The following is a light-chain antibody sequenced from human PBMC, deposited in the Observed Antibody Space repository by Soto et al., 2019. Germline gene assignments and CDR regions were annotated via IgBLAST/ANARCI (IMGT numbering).Light chain of an antibody. V-gene: IGLV2-23*02. Sequence: QSALTQPASVSGAPGQSITISCTGTSSNIGTYNLVPWYQQHPGTAPKLLIYDVNNRPSGVSHRFSGSKSGNAASLTISGLVAADDDYYCCCKYIGNDAWVFGGGTKLTVL. J-gene: IGLJ3*02. CDR3: CKYIGNDAWV. CDR1: SSNIGTYNL. CDR2: DVN.